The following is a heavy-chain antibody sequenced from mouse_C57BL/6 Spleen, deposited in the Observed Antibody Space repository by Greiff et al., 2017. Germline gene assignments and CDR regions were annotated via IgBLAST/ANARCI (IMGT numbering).Heavy chain of an antibody. CDR1: GYTFTGYW. J-gene: IGHJ1*03. CDR2: ILPGSGST. CDR3: ARWGYGSSYGNFDV. D-gene: IGHD1-1*01. Sequence: VQLQQSGAELMKPGASVKLSCKATGYTFTGYWIEWVKQRPGHGLEWIGEILPGSGSTNYNEKLKGKATFTADTSYNTAYMQLSSLTTEDSANSYSARWGYGSSYGNFDVWGTGTTVTVSS. V-gene: IGHV1-9*01.